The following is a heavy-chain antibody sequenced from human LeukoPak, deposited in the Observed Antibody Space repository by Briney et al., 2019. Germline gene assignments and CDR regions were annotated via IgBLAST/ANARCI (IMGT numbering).Heavy chain of an antibody. CDR2: IKSKTDGGTS. J-gene: IGHJ3*02. CDR1: GLTFTNAW. V-gene: IGHV3-15*01. CDR3: ATDPGEWEPI. D-gene: IGHD1-26*01. Sequence: TGGSLRLSCATSGLTFTNAWMSWFRQAPGKGLEWVGRIKSKTDGGTSDYAAPVQGRFTISRDDSKNTLYLQMNSLKFEDTAVYYCATDPGEWEPIWGQGTMVTVSS.